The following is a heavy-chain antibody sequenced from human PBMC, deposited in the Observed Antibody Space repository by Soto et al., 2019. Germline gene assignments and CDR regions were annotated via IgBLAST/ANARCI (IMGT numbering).Heavy chain of an antibody. CDR1: GYTFTGYY. CDR2: INPNSGGT. CDR3: ATLIASRYVY. V-gene: IGHV1-2*04. D-gene: IGHD6-6*01. J-gene: IGHJ4*02. Sequence: QVQLVQSGAEVKKPGASVKVSCKASGYTFTGYYMHWVRQAPGQGLEWMGWINPNSGGTNYAQKFQGWVTMPRDTSISTAYRALSRLRSDDPAVYYCATLIASRYVYWGQGTLVTVSS.